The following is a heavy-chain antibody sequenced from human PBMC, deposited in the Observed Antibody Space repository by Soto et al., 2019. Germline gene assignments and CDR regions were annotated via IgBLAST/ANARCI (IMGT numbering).Heavy chain of an antibody. CDR3: EKEANVSSRSWYVSRGLYYGMDV. CDR1: GFTFSSYG. CDR2: LSYDGSNK. J-gene: IGHJ6*02. V-gene: IGHV3-30*18. Sequence: GGSLRLSCAASGFTFSSYGMHWVRQAPGKGLEWVAVLSYDGSNKYYADSVKGRFTISRDNSKNTLYLQMNSLRAEDTAVYYCEKEANVSSRSWYVSRGLYYGMDVWGQGTTVTVSS. D-gene: IGHD6-13*01.